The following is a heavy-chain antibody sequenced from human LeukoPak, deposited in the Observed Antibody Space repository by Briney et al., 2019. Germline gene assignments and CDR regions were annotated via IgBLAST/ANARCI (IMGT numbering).Heavy chain of an antibody. CDR1: GFTFHEHA. J-gene: IGHJ5*01. CDR3: VKGGDYYDSSGYYNVGDS. CDR2: ISGDGGST. Sequence: GGSLRLSCAASGFTFHEHAVHWVRQDPGKGPEWVSLISGDGGSTYYADSVKGRFTISRDNSKDSLYLQMNSLRTEDTALYYCVKGGDYYDSSGYYNVGDSWGQGTLVTVSS. V-gene: IGHV3-43*02. D-gene: IGHD3-22*01.